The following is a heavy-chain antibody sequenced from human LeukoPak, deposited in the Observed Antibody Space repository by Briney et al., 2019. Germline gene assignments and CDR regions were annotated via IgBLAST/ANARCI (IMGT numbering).Heavy chain of an antibody. Sequence: SETLSLTCTVSGGSISSYYWSWIRQPPGKGLEWIGYIYYSGSTNYNPSLKSRVTISVDTSKNQFSLKLSSVTAADTAVYYCARDRGYDYVWGSYRYIDYWGQGTLVTVSS. J-gene: IGHJ4*02. CDR1: GGSISSYY. CDR2: IYYSGST. D-gene: IGHD3-16*02. V-gene: IGHV4-59*01. CDR3: ARDRGYDYVWGSYRYIDY.